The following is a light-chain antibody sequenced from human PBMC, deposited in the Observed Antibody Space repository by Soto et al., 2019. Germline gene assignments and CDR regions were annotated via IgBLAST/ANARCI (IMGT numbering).Light chain of an antibody. J-gene: IGKJ1*01. V-gene: IGKV3-20*01. CDR2: GAS. CDR3: QQYDISPWT. Sequence: GLTQSTSTLSWSPGERATLSWGASQSVASRNLAWYQQKSGQAPRLLIYGASSRAIHTPDRFSGSGYGTDVKLTISGLETEDFAVYYCQQYDISPWTFGQGTKVDIK. CDR1: QSVASRN.